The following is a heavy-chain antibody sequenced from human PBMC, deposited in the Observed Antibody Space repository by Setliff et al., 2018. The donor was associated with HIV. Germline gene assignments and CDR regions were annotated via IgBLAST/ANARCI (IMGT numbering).Heavy chain of an antibody. D-gene: IGHD3-10*01. Sequence: PSETLSLTCTVSGGSISNYYWSGIRQPPGKGLEWIGYIYTSGSTNYNPSLKSRVTISVDTSKNQFSLKLSSVTAADTAVYYCARTFGDLKHYNYYYTIDVWGQGPTVTAP. CDR1: GGSISNYY. V-gene: IGHV4-4*09. J-gene: IGHJ6*02. CDR2: IYTSGST. CDR3: ARTFGDLKHYNYYYTIDV.